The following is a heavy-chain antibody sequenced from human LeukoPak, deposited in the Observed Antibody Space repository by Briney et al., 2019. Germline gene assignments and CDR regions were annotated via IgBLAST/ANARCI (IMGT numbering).Heavy chain of an antibody. CDR2: IIPIFGTA. J-gene: IGHJ4*02. D-gene: IGHD3-10*01. CDR1: GGTFSSYA. V-gene: IGHV1-69*06. Sequence: SVKVSCKASGGTFSSYAISWVRQAPGQGLEWMGGIIPIFGTANYAQKFQGRVTITADKSTSTAYMELSSLRSEDTAVYYCAREENYGSGSYYPDYWGQGTLVTVSS. CDR3: AREENYGSGSYYPDY.